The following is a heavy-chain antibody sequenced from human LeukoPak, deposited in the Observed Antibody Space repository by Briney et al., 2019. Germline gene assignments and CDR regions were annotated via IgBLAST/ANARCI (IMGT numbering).Heavy chain of an antibody. CDR1: GVTFSSYE. D-gene: IGHD1-14*01. J-gene: IGHJ4*02. V-gene: IGHV3-48*03. CDR2: ISSSGSTI. Sequence: GGSLRLSCAASGVTFSSYEMNWVRQAPGKGLEWVSYISSSGSTIYYADSVKGRFTVSRDNAKNSLYLQMNSLRAEDTAVYYCARVTVAESVDYWGQGTLVTVSS. CDR3: ARVTVAESVDY.